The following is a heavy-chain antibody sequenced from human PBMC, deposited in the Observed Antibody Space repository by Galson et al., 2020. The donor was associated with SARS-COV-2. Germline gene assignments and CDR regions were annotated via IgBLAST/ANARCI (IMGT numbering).Heavy chain of an antibody. CDR3: AKEAGSGWATDYFQH. D-gene: IGHD6-19*01. J-gene: IGHJ1*01. CDR2: IGAGGDT. V-gene: IGHV3-23*01. CDR1: GFSFKNYA. Sequence: GGSLRLSCGASGFSFKNYAMGWVRQAPGKGLEWVSLIGAGGDTYYADSVKGRFTISRDNFRNTLFLQMNSLRDEDTAVYYCAKEAGSGWATDYFQHWGQGTLVTVSS.